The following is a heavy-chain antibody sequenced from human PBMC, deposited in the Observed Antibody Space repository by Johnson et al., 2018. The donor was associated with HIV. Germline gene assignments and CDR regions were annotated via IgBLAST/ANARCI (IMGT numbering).Heavy chain of an antibody. D-gene: IGHD2-2*01. CDR2: ISYDGSNK. Sequence: QMLLVESGGGVVQPGRSLRLSCAASGFTFSSYAIHWVRQAPGKGLEWVAVISYDGSNKYYADSVKGRFTMSRDNSKNTLYLQMNSLSAEDTAVYYCARDGGYCSSTSCFRHWASAFDIWGQGTMVTVSS. CDR3: ARDGGYCSSTSCFRHWASAFDI. CDR1: GFTFSSYA. J-gene: IGHJ3*02. V-gene: IGHV3-30-3*01.